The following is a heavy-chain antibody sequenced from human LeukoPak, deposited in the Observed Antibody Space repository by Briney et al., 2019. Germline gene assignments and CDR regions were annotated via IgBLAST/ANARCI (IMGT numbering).Heavy chain of an antibody. V-gene: IGHV3-30*02. D-gene: IGHD3-10*01. CDR1: GFTFSSYG. Sequence: GGSLRLSCAASGFTFSSYGMSWVRQAPGKGLEWVAFIRYDGSNKYYADSVKGRFTISRDNSKNTLYLQMNSLRAEDTAVYYCAKDKPYRGGYYYMDVWGKGTTVTISS. CDR2: IRYDGSNK. J-gene: IGHJ6*03. CDR3: AKDKPYRGGYYYMDV.